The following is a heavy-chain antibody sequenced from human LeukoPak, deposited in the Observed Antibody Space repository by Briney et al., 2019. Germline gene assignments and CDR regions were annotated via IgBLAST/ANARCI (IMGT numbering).Heavy chain of an antibody. V-gene: IGHV4-30-2*01. Sequence: PSQTLSLTCAVSAGSISSRGYCWDWIRQPRGKDLEWIGYIYHSGSTYYSPSLKGRVTISVDKFQNQFSLKLTSVTAADTAVYYCARGGYGDYVYGDYFDYWGQGTLVTVSS. CDR1: AGSISSRGYC. D-gene: IGHD4-17*01. CDR2: IYHSGST. CDR3: ARGGYGDYVYGDYFDY. J-gene: IGHJ4*02.